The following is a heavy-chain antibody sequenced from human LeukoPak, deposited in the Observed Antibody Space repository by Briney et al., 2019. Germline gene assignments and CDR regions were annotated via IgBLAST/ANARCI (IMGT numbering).Heavy chain of an antibody. V-gene: IGHV4-59*01. CDR2: IYYSGST. CDR1: GGSISSYY. J-gene: IGHJ4*02. D-gene: IGHD5-18*01. CDR3: ARDVDTFFDY. Sequence: SETLSLTCTVSGGSISSYYWSWIRQPPGKGLEWIGYIYYSGSTNYNPSLKSRVTISVDTSKNQFSLKLSSVTAADTAVYYCARDVDTFFDYWGRGTLVTVSS.